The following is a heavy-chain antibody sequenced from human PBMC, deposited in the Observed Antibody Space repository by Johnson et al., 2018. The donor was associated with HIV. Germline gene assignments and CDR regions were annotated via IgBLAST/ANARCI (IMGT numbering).Heavy chain of an antibody. J-gene: IGHJ3*02. CDR3: AKDAGNDFRGLDAFDI. V-gene: IGHV3-30*18. CDR2: ISYDGRNK. Sequence: QVQLVESGGGVVQPGGSLRLSCAASGFTFSSYGMHWVRQAPGKGLAWVATISYDGRNKFYADSVKGRFTISRDNSTNTLHLLMNSLRAEDTAVYYCAKDAGNDFRGLDAFDIWGQGTKVTVSS. D-gene: IGHD3-3*01. CDR1: GFTFSSYG.